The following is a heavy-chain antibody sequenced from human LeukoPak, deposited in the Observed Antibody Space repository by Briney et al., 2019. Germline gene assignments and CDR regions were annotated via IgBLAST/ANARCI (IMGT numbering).Heavy chain of an antibody. CDR2: VLSDGSDQ. CDR1: GFTFNSYA. V-gene: IGHV3-30*04. D-gene: IGHD3-10*01. Sequence: GGSLRLSCAASGFTFNSYAMKWVRQAPGKGLEWLAVVLSDGSDQYYGDSVQGRFTVSRDNSKNTLYLQMDNLGFEDTAVYYCARVSKPGWFDYYYMDVWGKGTTVTISS. J-gene: IGHJ6*03. CDR3: ARVSKPGWFDYYYMDV.